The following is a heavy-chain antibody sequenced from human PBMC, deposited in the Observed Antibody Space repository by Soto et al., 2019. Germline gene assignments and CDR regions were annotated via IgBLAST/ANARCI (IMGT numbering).Heavy chain of an antibody. D-gene: IGHD3-10*01. V-gene: IGHV3-23*01. CDR2: ISGSGGST. Sequence: GGSLRLSCAASGFTFSSYAMSWVRQAPGKGLEWVSAISGSGGSTYYADSVKGRFTISRDNSKNTLYLQMNSLRAEDTAVYYCAKESVLLWFGEYLHTYGMDVWGQGTTVTVSS. CDR3: AKESVLLWFGEYLHTYGMDV. J-gene: IGHJ6*02. CDR1: GFTFSSYA.